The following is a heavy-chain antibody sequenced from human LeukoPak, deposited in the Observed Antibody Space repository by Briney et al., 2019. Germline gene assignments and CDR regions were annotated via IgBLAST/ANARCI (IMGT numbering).Heavy chain of an antibody. V-gene: IGHV3-43D*04. CDR3: AKDLNALGTWSGYYWVAFDI. CDR1: GFTFDDYA. Sequence: GGSLRLSCAASGFTFDDYAMHWVRQAPGKGLEWVSLISWDGGSTYYADSVKGRFTISRDNSKNSLYLQMNSLRAEDTALYYCAKDLNALGTWSGYYWVAFDIWGQGTMVTVSS. J-gene: IGHJ3*02. CDR2: ISWDGGST. D-gene: IGHD3-3*01.